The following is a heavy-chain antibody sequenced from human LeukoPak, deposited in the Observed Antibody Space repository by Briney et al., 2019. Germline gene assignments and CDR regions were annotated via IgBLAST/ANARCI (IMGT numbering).Heavy chain of an antibody. Sequence: GGSLRLSCAASGFTFSSYWMISNFWMSWVRQAPGKGLEWVANINQDGSETYYVDSVKGRFTISRENAKNSLYLQMDSLRAGDTAVYYCAREACNGNSCYLLDYWGQGTLVTVSS. D-gene: IGHD2-15*01. V-gene: IGHV3-7*01. CDR1: GFTFSSYW. CDR2: INQDGSET. J-gene: IGHJ4*02. CDR3: AREACNGNSCYLLDY.